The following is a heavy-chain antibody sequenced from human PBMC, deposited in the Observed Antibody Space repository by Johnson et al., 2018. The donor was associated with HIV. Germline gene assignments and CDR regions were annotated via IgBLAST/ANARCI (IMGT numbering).Heavy chain of an antibody. J-gene: IGHJ3*02. CDR2: IKQDESEK. D-gene: IGHD1-26*01. V-gene: IGHV3-7*05. CDR3: ARGGHSASYYWGQVDAFDI. CDR1: GFTFSSYT. Sequence: MMLVESGGGVVQPGRSLRLSCAASGFTFSSYTMSWVRQAPGKGLEWVANIKQDESEKYHVDSVKGRFTISRDNAKNSLYLQMHSLRAEDTAVYYCARGGHSASYYWGQVDAFDIWGQGTMVTVSS.